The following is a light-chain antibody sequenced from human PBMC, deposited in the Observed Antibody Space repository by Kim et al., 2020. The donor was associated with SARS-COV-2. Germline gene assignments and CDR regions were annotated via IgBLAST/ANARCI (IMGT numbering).Light chain of an antibody. V-gene: IGLV2-14*03. CDR3: TSYTGADTVV. CDR1: RTLVGDYNY. Sequence: GQSITISCTGTRTLVGDYNYIPWYQQHPDKAPKLIIYDVTYRPSGVSTRFSGSKSGNTASLTISGLQAADEADYYCTSYTGADTVVFGGGTQLTVL. J-gene: IGLJ2*01. CDR2: DVT.